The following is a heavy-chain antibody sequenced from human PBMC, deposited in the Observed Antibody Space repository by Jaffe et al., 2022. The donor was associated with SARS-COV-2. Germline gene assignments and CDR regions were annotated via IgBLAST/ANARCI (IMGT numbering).Heavy chain of an antibody. Sequence: QVQLVQSGSELKRPGASVNISCKASGFTFSTYAVVWVRQAPGQGPEWLGWINTNTGNPTYAQAFTGRFVLSLDSSVSAAYLLITSLKPEDSAVYFCARAEGYYYGSAGYYFYYMDVWGKGTTVTVSS. CDR3: ARAEGYYYGSAGYYFYYMDV. V-gene: IGHV7-4-1*02. J-gene: IGHJ6*03. D-gene: IGHD3-10*01. CDR1: GFTFSTYA. CDR2: INTNTGNP.